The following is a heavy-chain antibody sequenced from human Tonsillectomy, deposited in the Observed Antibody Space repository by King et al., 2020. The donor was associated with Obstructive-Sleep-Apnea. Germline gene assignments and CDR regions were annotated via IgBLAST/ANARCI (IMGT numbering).Heavy chain of an antibody. Sequence: VQLQESGPGLVKPSETLSLTCTVSGGSISSYYWSWSRQPPGKGLEWMGYIYYSVSTNDNPSLQSRVTISVDTSKNQFSLMLSAVTAADTAVYYCARQTDSSSWYGFDPWGQGTLVTVSS. CDR2: IYYSVST. D-gene: IGHD6-13*01. CDR3: ARQTDSSSWYGFDP. J-gene: IGHJ5*02. CDR1: GGSISSYY. V-gene: IGHV4-59*08.